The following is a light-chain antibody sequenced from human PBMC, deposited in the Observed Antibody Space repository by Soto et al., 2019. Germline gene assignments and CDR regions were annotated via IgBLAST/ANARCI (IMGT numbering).Light chain of an antibody. CDR3: SSYTSTYTRV. CDR1: SSDVVGYNY. Sequence: QSALTQPASVSGSPGQSITISCTGTSSDVVGYNYVSWYQQHPGKAPKLLIYDVSDRPSGVSNRFSGSKSGNTASLTISGLQAEDEADYYCSSYTSTYTRVFGGGTKLTVL. V-gene: IGLV2-14*01. CDR2: DVS. J-gene: IGLJ3*02.